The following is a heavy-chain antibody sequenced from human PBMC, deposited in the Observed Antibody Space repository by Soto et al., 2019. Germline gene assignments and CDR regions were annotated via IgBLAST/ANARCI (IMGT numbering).Heavy chain of an antibody. CDR3: ARGYYGSGSYYGSGYYYGMDV. J-gene: IGHJ6*02. Sequence: SQTLSLNCAISGDSVSSNSAAWNWIRQSPSRGLEWLGRTYYRSKWYNDYAVSVKSRITINPDTSKNQFSLQLNSVTPEDTAVYYCARGYYGSGSYYGSGYYYGMDVWGQGTTVTVSS. V-gene: IGHV6-1*01. D-gene: IGHD3-10*01. CDR2: TYYRSKWYN. CDR1: GDSVSSNSAA.